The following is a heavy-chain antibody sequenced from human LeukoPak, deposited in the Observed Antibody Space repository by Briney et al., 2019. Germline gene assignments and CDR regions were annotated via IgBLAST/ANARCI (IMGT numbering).Heavy chain of an antibody. V-gene: IGHV3-21*01. CDR1: GFTFSTYS. CDR3: AREDSYYYGSGSYPFDY. D-gene: IGHD3-10*01. CDR2: ISSSSSYI. J-gene: IGHJ4*02. Sequence: GGSLRLSCAASGFTFSTYSMNWVRQAPGKGLEWVSSISSSSSYIYYADSVKGRFTISRDNAKNSLYLQMNSLRAEDTAVYYCAREDSYYYGSGSYPFDYWGQGTLVTVSS.